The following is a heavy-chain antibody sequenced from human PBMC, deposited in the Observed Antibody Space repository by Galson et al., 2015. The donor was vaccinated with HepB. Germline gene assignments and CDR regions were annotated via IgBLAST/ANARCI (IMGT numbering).Heavy chain of an antibody. CDR2: ISYDGSNK. CDR1: GFTFSSYG. V-gene: IGHV3-30*03. Sequence: SLRLSCAASGFTFSSYGMHWVRQAPGKGLEWVAVISYDGSNKYYADSVKGRFTISRDNSKNTLYLQMNSLRAEDTAVYYCARDHIWGSYRPYYFDYWGQGTLVTVSS. J-gene: IGHJ4*02. D-gene: IGHD3-16*02. CDR3: ARDHIWGSYRPYYFDY.